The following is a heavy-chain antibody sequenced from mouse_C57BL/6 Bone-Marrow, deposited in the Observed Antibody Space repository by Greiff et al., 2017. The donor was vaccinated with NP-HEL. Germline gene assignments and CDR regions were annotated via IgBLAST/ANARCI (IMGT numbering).Heavy chain of an antibody. CDR3: ARASAYYSNYGFAY. J-gene: IGHJ3*01. D-gene: IGHD2-5*01. CDR2: IYPGSGST. CDR1: GYTFTSYW. V-gene: IGHV1-55*01. Sequence: QVQLQQPGAELVKPGASVKMSCKASGYTFTSYWITWVKQRPGQGLEWLGDIYPGSGSTNYNEKFKSKATLTVDTSSSTAYMQLSSLTSEDSAVYYCARASAYYSNYGFAYWGQGTLVTVSA.